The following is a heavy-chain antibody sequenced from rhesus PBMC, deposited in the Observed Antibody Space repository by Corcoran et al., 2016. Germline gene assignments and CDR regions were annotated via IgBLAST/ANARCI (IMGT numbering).Heavy chain of an antibody. CDR3: ATESLAHS. Sequence: QVQLRESGPGLVKASETLSLTCIVYGVPISNSWWSWVRQSPGKGLEWIGEVNGKTGVAFHKPSLQCGVTFSLGASQNQVFLRVSVLTAADTAVYFCATESLAHSWGQGILVTVSS. J-gene: IGHJ4*01. CDR2: VNGKTGVA. V-gene: IGHV4-80*01. CDR1: GVPISNSW. D-gene: IGHD3-3*01.